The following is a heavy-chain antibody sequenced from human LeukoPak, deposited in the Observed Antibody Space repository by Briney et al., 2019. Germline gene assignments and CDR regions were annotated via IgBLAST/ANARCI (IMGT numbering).Heavy chain of an antibody. J-gene: IGHJ4*02. Sequence: SETLSLTCAVYGGSFSGYYWSWIRQPPGKGLEWIGEINHSGSTNYNPSLKSRVTISVDTSKNQFSLKLSSVTAADTAVYYCARGHTGSYGYSPLFDYWGQGTLVTVSS. CDR1: GGSFSGYY. CDR2: INHSGST. CDR3: ARGHTGSYGYSPLFDY. D-gene: IGHD5-18*01. V-gene: IGHV4-34*01.